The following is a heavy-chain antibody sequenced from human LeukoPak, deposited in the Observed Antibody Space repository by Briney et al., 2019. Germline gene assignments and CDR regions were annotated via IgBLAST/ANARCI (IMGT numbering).Heavy chain of an antibody. CDR1: GFTFSSYG. V-gene: IGHV3-33*01. CDR3: ARDLYGYYGSGILGS. Sequence: PGGSLRLSCAASGFTFSSYGMHWVRQAPGKGLEWVAVIWYDGSNKYYADSVKGRFTISRDNSKNTLYLQMNSLRAEDTAVYYCARDLYGYYGSGILGSWGQGTLVTVSS. D-gene: IGHD3-10*01. J-gene: IGHJ5*02. CDR2: IWYDGSNK.